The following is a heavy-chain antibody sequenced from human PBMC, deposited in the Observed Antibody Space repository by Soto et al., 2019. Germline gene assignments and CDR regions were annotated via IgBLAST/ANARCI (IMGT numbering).Heavy chain of an antibody. Sequence: PSETLSLTCTVSGGSISSGGYSWSWIRQYPGKGLEWIGYIYFTGTTYYRTSLKSRVTISVDTSKNQFSLKLSSVTAADTAVYYCARFDYGDFRNWFDPWGQGTLVT. CDR1: GGSISSGGYS. J-gene: IGHJ5*02. D-gene: IGHD4-17*01. V-gene: IGHV4-31*03. CDR2: IYFTGTT. CDR3: ARFDYGDFRNWFDP.